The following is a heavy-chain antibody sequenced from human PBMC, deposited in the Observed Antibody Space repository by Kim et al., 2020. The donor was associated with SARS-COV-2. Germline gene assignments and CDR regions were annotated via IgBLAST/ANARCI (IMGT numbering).Heavy chain of an antibody. CDR1: GFTFSSYA. CDR2: ISGSGGST. CDR3: AKDLGYYYDSSGIDWYFDL. J-gene: IGHJ2*01. V-gene: IGHV3-23*01. D-gene: IGHD3-22*01. Sequence: GGSLRLSCAASGFTFSSYAMSWVRQAPGKGLEWVSAISGSGGSTYYADSVKGRFTISRDNSKNTLYLQMNSLRAEDTAVYYCAKDLGYYYDSSGIDWYFDLWGRGTLVTVSS.